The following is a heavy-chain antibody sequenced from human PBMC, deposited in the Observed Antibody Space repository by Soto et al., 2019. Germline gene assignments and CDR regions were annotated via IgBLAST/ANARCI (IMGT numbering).Heavy chain of an antibody. V-gene: IGHV4-39*01. CDR3: ARRRHDYFDS. Sequence: SETLSLTCTVSGGSIIDLHLYYWAWLRQSPGKGLEWLATISYDGGTFYSPSLESRVTMSVDTSTNQFSVKLSSVTATDTAVYYCARRRHDYFDSWGQGSMVTVSS. CDR2: ISYDGGT. J-gene: IGHJ4*02. CDR1: GGSIIDLHLYY.